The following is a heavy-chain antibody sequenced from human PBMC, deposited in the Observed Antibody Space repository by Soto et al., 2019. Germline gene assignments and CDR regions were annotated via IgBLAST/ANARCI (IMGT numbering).Heavy chain of an antibody. V-gene: IGHV3-23*01. CDR3: ASPRDFWSGYRYGMDV. J-gene: IGHJ6*02. CDR2: ISGSGGST. CDR1: GFTFSSYA. Sequence: LRLSCAASGFTFSSYAMSWVRQAPGKGLEWVSAISGSGGSTYYADSVKGRFTISRDNSKNTLYLQMNSLRAEDTAVYYCASPRDFWSGYRYGMDVWGQGTTVTVSS. D-gene: IGHD3-3*01.